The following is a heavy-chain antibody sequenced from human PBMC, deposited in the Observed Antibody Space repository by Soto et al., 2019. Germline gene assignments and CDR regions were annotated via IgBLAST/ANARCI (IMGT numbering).Heavy chain of an antibody. CDR2: IPYSGST. CDR3: ARHRLLTPPVY. J-gene: IGHJ4*02. V-gene: IGHV4-39*01. CDR1: GGSISNSSFY. D-gene: IGHD1-26*01. Sequence: SETLSLTCTVSGGSISNSSFYWGWIRQPPGKGLEWIGSIPYSGSTYYNPSLKSRVTISVDTSKNHFSLKLTSLTAADTAVYYCARHRLLTPPVYWGQGTLVTVSS.